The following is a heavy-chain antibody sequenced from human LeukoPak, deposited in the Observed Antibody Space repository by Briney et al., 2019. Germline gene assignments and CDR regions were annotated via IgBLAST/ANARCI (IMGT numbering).Heavy chain of an antibody. CDR2: INHSGST. D-gene: IGHD3-3*01. J-gene: IGHJ3*02. CDR1: GGSFSGYY. CDR3: ARLHKTYDFWSGYYHDAFDI. Sequence: PSETLSLTCAVYGGSFSGYYWSWIRQPPGKGLEWIGEINHSGSTNYNPSLKSRVTISVDTSKNQFSLKLSSVTAADTAVYYCARLHKTYDFWSGYYHDAFDIWGQGTMVTVSS. V-gene: IGHV4-34*01.